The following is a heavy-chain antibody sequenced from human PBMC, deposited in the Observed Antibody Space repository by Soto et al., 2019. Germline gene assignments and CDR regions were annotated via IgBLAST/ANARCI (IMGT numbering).Heavy chain of an antibody. Sequence: QVQLVQSGAEVKKPGSSVKVSCKASGGTFSSYTISWVRQAPGQGLEWMGRIIPILGIANYAQKLQGRVTITADNSTSTDYMERSSRRSEDTAVYYCARDEALDILVVTPGDYYYMDVWGRGNTVTVSS. V-gene: IGHV1-69*08. CDR3: ARDEALDILVVTPGDYYYMDV. CDR1: GGTFSSYT. CDR2: IIPILGIA. D-gene: IGHD2-2*01. J-gene: IGHJ6*03.